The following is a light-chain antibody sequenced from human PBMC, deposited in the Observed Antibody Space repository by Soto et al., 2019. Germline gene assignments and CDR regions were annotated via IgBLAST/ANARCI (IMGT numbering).Light chain of an antibody. V-gene: IGKV1-5*03. Sequence: DIQMTQSPSTLSGSVGDRVTITCRASQTIGSWLAWYQQKPVKAPKLLIYKASTLNSGVPSRFSGSGSGTEFTLTISSLQPDDFATYYCQHYNSYSEAFGQGTKV. CDR3: QHYNSYSEA. CDR1: QTIGSW. CDR2: KAS. J-gene: IGKJ1*01.